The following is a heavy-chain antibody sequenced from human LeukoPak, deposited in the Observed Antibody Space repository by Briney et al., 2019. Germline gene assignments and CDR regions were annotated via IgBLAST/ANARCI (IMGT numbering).Heavy chain of an antibody. CDR3: AKSIFEGGWVRTLDY. D-gene: IGHD6-19*01. CDR1: GFTFSSYG. J-gene: IGHJ4*02. V-gene: IGHV3-30*18. CDR2: ISYDGSNK. Sequence: PGGSLRLSCAASGFTFSSYGMHWVRQAPGKGLEWGAVISYDGSNKYYADSVKGRFTISRDNSKNTLYLQMNSLRAEDTAVYYCAKSIFEGGWVRTLDYWGQGTLVTVSS.